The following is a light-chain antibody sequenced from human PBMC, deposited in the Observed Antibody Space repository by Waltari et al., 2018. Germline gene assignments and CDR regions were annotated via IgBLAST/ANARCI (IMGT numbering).Light chain of an antibody. CDR1: ENVNIY. CDR3: QHRFNWPPVI. Sequence: EVVFTQSPATMSLSPGESATTSCRASENVNIYVAWYQQKPGQSPRLLIENASNRATGIPDRFSGSGSGTDFTLTISSLEPEDTAVYYCQHRFNWPPVIFGQGTRVEIK. J-gene: IGKJ5*01. CDR2: NAS. V-gene: IGKV3-11*01.